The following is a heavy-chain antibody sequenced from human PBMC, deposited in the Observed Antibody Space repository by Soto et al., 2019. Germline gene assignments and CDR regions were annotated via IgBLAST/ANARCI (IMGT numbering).Heavy chain of an antibody. D-gene: IGHD5-18*01. Sequence: PGESLKISCKGSGYSFVSYWIAWVRQMPGKGLEWMGSIYPGDSDTTYIPSIQGQVTISADKSSTTVYLQWNTLKASDTAMYYCAKTDGYEVEYWGQGTQVTVSS. CDR2: IYPGDSDT. J-gene: IGHJ4*02. V-gene: IGHV5-51*01. CDR1: GYSFVSYW. CDR3: AKTDGYEVEY.